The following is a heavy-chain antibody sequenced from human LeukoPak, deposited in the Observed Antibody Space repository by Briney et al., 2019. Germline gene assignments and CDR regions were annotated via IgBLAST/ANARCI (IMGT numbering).Heavy chain of an antibody. CDR2: INHSGST. CDR1: GGSFSGYY. D-gene: IGHD6-6*01. CDR3: ARREPYSSSPSDY. V-gene: IGHV4-34*01. Sequence: SETLSLTCAVYGGSFSGYYWSWIRQPPGKGLEWIGEINHSGSTNYNPSLKSRVTISVDTSKNQFSLKLSSVTAADTAVYYCARREPYSSSPSDYWGQGTLVTVSS. J-gene: IGHJ4*02.